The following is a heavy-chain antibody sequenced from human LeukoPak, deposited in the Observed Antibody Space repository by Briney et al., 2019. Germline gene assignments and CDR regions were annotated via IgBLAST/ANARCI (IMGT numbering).Heavy chain of an antibody. CDR2: ISSSSSTI. CDR3: AKTPRYCSGGSCPWFDY. V-gene: IGHV3-48*01. J-gene: IGHJ4*02. CDR1: GFTFSSYS. Sequence: GGSLRLSCAASGFTFSSYSMNWVRQAPGKGLEWVSYISSSSSTIYYADSVKGRFTISRDNSKNTLYLQMDSLRAEDTAVYYCAKTPRYCSGGSCPWFDYWGQGTLVTVSS. D-gene: IGHD2-15*01.